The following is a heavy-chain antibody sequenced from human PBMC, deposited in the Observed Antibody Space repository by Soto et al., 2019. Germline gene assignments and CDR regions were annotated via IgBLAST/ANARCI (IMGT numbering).Heavy chain of an antibody. CDR3: ARGLLGPNYDFWSGYFVWFDP. V-gene: IGHV1-8*01. CDR2: MNPNSGNT. CDR1: GYTFTSYD. J-gene: IGHJ5*02. D-gene: IGHD3-3*01. Sequence: ASVKVSCKASGYTFTSYDINWVRQATGQGLEWMGWMNPNSGNTGYAQKFQGRVTMTRNTSISTAYMELSSLRSEDTAVYYCARGLLGPNYDFWSGYFVWFDPSGQGTLVTVPS.